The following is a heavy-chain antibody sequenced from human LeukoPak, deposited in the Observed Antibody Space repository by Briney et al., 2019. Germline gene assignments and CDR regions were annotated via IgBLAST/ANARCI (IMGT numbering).Heavy chain of an antibody. D-gene: IGHD3-3*01. Sequence: SETLSLTCAVYGGSFSGYYWSWIRQPPGKGLEWIGEINHSGSTNYNPSLKSRVTISVDTSKNQFSLKLSSVTAADTAVYYCARASGLGVVIIRSYYYYGMDVWGQGTTVTVSS. CDR2: INHSGST. CDR1: GGSFSGYY. CDR3: ARASGLGVVIIRSYYYYGMDV. V-gene: IGHV4-34*01. J-gene: IGHJ6*02.